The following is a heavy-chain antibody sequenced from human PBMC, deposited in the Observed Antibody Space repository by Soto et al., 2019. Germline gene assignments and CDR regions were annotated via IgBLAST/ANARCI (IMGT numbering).Heavy chain of an antibody. V-gene: IGHV1-3*01. CDR2: INGGNGHT. J-gene: IGHJ6*02. Sequence: GASVKVSCKASGHTFSTYALHWVRQAPGQGLEWMGWINGGNGHTRYSQKFKDRVTISRDTPASTAYMELSGLRSEDTAVYYCARGKGMEENYYYYGMDVWGQGTTVTVSS. D-gene: IGHD1-1*01. CDR3: ARGKGMEENYYYYGMDV. CDR1: GHTFSTYA.